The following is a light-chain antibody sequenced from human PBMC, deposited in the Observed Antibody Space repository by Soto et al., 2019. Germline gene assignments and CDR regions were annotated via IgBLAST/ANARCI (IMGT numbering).Light chain of an antibody. J-gene: IGLJ1*01. CDR3: CSYAGSYTYV. V-gene: IGLV2-11*01. CDR2: DVS. CDR1: GSDVGGYNY. Sequence: QSVLTQPRSVSGSPGQSVTISCTGTGSDVGGYNYVSWYQQHPGKAPKVMIYDVSKRPSGVPDRFSGSKSGNTASLTISGLQAEDEADYYCCSYAGSYTYVFGTGTKGDRP.